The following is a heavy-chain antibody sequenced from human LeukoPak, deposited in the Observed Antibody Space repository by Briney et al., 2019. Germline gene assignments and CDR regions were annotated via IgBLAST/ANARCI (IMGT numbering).Heavy chain of an antibody. CDR1: GGSISSYY. Sequence: SETLSLTCTDSGGSISSYYWSWIRQPPGKGLEWIGYIYYSGSTNYNPSLKSRVTISVDTSKNQFSLKLSSVTAADTAVYYCARHSPITGDNDAFDIWGQGTMVTVSS. D-gene: IGHD7-27*01. CDR3: ARHSPITGDNDAFDI. V-gene: IGHV4-59*08. CDR2: IYYSGST. J-gene: IGHJ3*02.